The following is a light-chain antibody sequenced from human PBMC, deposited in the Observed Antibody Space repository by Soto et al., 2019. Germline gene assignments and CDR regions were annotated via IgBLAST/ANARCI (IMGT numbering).Light chain of an antibody. V-gene: IGKV3-20*01. J-gene: IGKJ1*01. Sequence: EIVLTQSPGTLSLSPGERATLFCRASQSIATSQLAWYQQKPGQAPRLLIGASTRATGIPDRFSDSGSGTDFTLTISRLEPEDFAFYYCQQFADSPRTFGQGTTVEIK. CDR3: QQFADSPRT. CDR1: QSIATSQ. CDR2: GAS.